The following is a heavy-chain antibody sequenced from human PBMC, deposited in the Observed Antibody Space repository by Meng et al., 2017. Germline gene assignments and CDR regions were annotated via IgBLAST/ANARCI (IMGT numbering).Heavy chain of an antibody. Sequence: GGSLRLSCAASGFTFSSYSMNWVRQAPGQGLEWVSSISSSSSYIYYADSVKGRFTISRATAKYSLYLHMNSLRTEDTAVYYCERDQADIAAAGIKKNYYGMDVWGQGTTVTVSS. CDR1: GFTFSSYS. CDR2: ISSSSSYI. J-gene: IGHJ6*02. V-gene: IGHV3-21*01. D-gene: IGHD6-13*01. CDR3: ERDQADIAAAGIKKNYYGMDV.